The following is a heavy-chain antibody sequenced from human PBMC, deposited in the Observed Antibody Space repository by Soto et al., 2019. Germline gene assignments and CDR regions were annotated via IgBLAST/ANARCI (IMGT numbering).Heavy chain of an antibody. CDR1: GGSISGYY. D-gene: IGHD2-2*01. V-gene: IGHV4-59*01. CDR2: MYNTGST. Sequence: TLSLTCTVSGGSISGYYWSWIRQPPGKGLEWIGYMYNTGSTVYNPSFKSRVTISVDTSKNQFSLKLNSVTAADTAVYYCARDPYCSSTSCYVSGFDPWGQGTLVTVSS. J-gene: IGHJ5*02. CDR3: ARDPYCSSTSCYVSGFDP.